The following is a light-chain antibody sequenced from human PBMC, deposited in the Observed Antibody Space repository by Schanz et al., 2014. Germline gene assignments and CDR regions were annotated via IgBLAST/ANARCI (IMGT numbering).Light chain of an antibody. CDR3: QVWDSSSGNWV. V-gene: IGLV3-21*03. Sequence: SYELTQPPSVSVAPGKTASITCGGTNIGSKSVHWYQQKPGQAPVLAVFDDNERPSGIPERFSGSNSGNTAALTISRVEAGDEADYYCQVWDSSSGNWVFGGGTKLTVL. J-gene: IGLJ3*02. CDR2: DDN. CDR1: NIGSKS.